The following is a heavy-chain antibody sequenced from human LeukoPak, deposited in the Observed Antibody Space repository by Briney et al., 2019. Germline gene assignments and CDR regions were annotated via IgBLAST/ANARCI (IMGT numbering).Heavy chain of an antibody. CDR1: GGSISSYY. CDR2: IYYSGST. CDR3: ARLYSGYDKQDY. V-gene: IGHV4-59*08. J-gene: IGHJ4*02. D-gene: IGHD5-12*01. Sequence: SETLSLTCTVSGGSISSYYWSWIRQPPGKGLEWIGYIYYSGSTNYNPSLKSRVTISVDTSKNQFSLKLSSVTAADTAVYYCARLYSGYDKQDYWGQGTLVTVSS.